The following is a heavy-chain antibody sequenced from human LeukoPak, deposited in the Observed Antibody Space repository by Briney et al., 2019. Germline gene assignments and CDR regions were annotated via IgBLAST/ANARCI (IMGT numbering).Heavy chain of an antibody. CDR2: INHSGST. V-gene: IGHV4-34*01. J-gene: IGHJ4*02. CDR1: GGSFSGHY. CDR3: ARHQGMATITPLRY. D-gene: IGHD5-24*01. Sequence: SEALSLTCAVYGGSFSGHYWSWIRQPPGKGLEWIGEINHSGSTNYNPSLKSRVTISVDTSKNQFSLKLSSVTAADTAVYYCARHQGMATITPLRYWGQGTLVTVSS.